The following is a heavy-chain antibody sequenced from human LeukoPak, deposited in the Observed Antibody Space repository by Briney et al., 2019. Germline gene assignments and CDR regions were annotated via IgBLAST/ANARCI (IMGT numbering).Heavy chain of an antibody. CDR3: AKDSPGNGYTDAFDM. V-gene: IGHV3-23*01. Sequence: GGSLRLSCAASGFTFSSYAMSWVRQATGKGLEWVSGISSSGGGTYYADSVKGRFTISRDNSKNTLYLQMNSLRAEDTALYYCAKDSPGNGYTDAFDMWGQGTMVTVSS. CDR1: GFTFSSYA. CDR2: ISSSGGGT. J-gene: IGHJ3*02. D-gene: IGHD1-1*01.